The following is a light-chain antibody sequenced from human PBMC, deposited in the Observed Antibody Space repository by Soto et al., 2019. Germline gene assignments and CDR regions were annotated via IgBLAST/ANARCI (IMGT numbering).Light chain of an antibody. CDR3: SSYSTSNTLVL. V-gene: IGLV2-14*03. CDR2: DAS. Sequence: QSALTQPASVSGSPGQTIIISCTGSNSDIGGYDSVSWYQQHPGRAPKLILFDASHRPSKVPVRFSGSKSGNTASLTISGLQTEDEADYYCSSYSTSNTLVLFGGGTKLTVL. CDR1: NSDIGGYDS. J-gene: IGLJ3*02.